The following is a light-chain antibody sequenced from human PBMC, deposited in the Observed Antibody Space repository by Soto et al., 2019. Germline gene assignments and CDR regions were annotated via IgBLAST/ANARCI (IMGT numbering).Light chain of an antibody. J-gene: IGKJ2*01. CDR2: SAT. Sequence: EIVMTQSPATLSVSPGETATLSCRASHSVSATLAWYQHKPGQAPRLLIHSATTRATGIPARFIGSGSGKQFTLTISSLQSEDFSVYYCQQYGNRPPYTFGQGTKVEIK. CDR1: HSVSAT. CDR3: QQYGNRPPYT. V-gene: IGKV3-15*01.